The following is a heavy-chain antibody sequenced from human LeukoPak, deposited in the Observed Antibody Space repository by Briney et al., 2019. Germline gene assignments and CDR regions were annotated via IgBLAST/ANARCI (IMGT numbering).Heavy chain of an antibody. CDR2: MNPNSGNT. V-gene: IGHV1-8*01. CDR1: GYTFTIYD. J-gene: IGHJ4*02. CDR3: ARPYYDILTGCYYFDY. Sequence: ASVTVSCKASGYTFTIYDINWVRQATGQGLEWMGWMNPNSGNTGYAQKFQGRVTMTRNTSISTAYMELSSLRSEDTAVYYCARPYYDILTGCYYFDYWGQGTLVTVSS. D-gene: IGHD3-9*01.